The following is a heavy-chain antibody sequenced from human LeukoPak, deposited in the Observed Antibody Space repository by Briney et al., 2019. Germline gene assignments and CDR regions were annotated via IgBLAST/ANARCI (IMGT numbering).Heavy chain of an antibody. Sequence: ASVKVSCKASGYTFTGYYMHWVRQAPGQGLEWMGWINPNSGGTNYAQKFQGRVTMTRDTSISTAYMELSRLRSDDTAVYYCARDYDFWSGYYKLLDYWGQGTLVTVPS. CDR3: ARDYDFWSGYYKLLDY. J-gene: IGHJ4*02. CDR2: INPNSGGT. D-gene: IGHD3-3*01. CDR1: GYTFTGYY. V-gene: IGHV1-2*02.